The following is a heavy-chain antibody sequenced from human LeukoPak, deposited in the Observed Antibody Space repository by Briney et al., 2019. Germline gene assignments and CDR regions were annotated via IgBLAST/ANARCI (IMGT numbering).Heavy chain of an antibody. D-gene: IGHD2-15*01. Sequence: PGGSLRLSCAASGFTVSSNFMSWVRQAPGKGLEWVSVIYSDGTTYYADSVKGRFTISRDNSKNTLYLQMNRLRAEDTAVYYCARGVAYYYYMDVWGKGTTVTISS. J-gene: IGHJ6*03. V-gene: IGHV3-66*01. CDR3: ARGVAYYYYMDV. CDR2: IYSDGTT. CDR1: GFTVSSNF.